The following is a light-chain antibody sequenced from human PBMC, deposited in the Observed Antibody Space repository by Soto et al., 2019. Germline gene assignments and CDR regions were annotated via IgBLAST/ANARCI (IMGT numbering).Light chain of an antibody. V-gene: IGLV2-23*02. CDR2: EVS. CDR3: CSYAGSSTYV. J-gene: IGLJ1*01. CDR1: RREVGSYIL. Sequence: QSVATPPSPRFGAPGPAIPLSCPGNRREVGSYILVSWYQQHPGKAPKLMIYEVSKRPSGVSNRFSGSKSCNTASPTISGLQAEDEADYYCCSYAGSSTYVFGTGTKVTVL.